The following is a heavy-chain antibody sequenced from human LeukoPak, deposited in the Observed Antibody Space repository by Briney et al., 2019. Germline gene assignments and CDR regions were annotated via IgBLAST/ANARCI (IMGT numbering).Heavy chain of an antibody. V-gene: IGHV5-10-1*01. CDR3: ARHVSSSNDY. D-gene: IGHD6-13*01. J-gene: IGHJ4*02. CDR1: GYSFTSYW. Sequence: GESLKISCKGSGYSFTSYWISWVRQMPGKGLEWMGRIDPSDSYTNYSPSFQGHVTISADNSISTAYLQWSSLKASDTAMYYCARHVSSSNDYWGQGTLVTVSS. CDR2: IDPSDSYT.